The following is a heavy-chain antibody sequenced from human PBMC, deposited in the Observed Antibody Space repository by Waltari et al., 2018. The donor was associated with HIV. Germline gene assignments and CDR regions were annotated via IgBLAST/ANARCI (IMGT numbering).Heavy chain of an antibody. CDR2: ISGSGGGT. V-gene: IGHV3-23*01. J-gene: IGHJ4*02. D-gene: IGHD3-3*01. CDR1: GFTFSSYA. Sequence: EVQLLESGGGLVQPGGSLRLSCADSGFTFSSYAMSWVRQAPGKGLEWVSAISGSGGGTYYADSVKGRFTISRDNSKNTLYLQMNSLRAEDTAVYYCAKRAYDFWSGYSWFDYWGQGTLVTVSS. CDR3: AKRAYDFWSGYSWFDY.